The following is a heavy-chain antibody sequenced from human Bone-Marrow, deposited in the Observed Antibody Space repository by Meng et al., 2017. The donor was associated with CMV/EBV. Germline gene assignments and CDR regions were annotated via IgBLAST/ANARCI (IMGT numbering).Heavy chain of an antibody. D-gene: IGHD3-10*01. V-gene: IGHV3-21*01. CDR2: ISSSSSYI. CDR3: ARDTDYGSGRGYYFDY. Sequence: GESLKISCAASGFTFSSYSMNWVRQAPGKGLEWVSSISSSSSYIYYADSVKGRFTISRDNAKNSLYLQMNSLRAEDTAVYYCARDTDYGSGRGYYFDYWGQGTLVTGSS. J-gene: IGHJ4*02. CDR1: GFTFSSYS.